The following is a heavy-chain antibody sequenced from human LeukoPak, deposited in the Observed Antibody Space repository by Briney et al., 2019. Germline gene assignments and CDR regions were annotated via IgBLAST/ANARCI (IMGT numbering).Heavy chain of an antibody. J-gene: IGHJ4*02. V-gene: IGHV3-30*18. D-gene: IGHD3-22*01. Sequence: PGGSLRLSCAASGFTFSNYGIHWVRQAPGKGLGWVAVISYDGSNKYYAESVKGRFTISRDNSKTTLYLQMNSLRAEDTAVYYCAKGYGFDSSGSEHYFENWGQGTLVTVSS. CDR3: AKGYGFDSSGSEHYFEN. CDR1: GFTFSNYG. CDR2: ISYDGSNK.